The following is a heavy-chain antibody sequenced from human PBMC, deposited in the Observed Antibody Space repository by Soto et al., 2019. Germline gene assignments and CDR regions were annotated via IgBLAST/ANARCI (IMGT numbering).Heavy chain of an antibody. V-gene: IGHV3-23*01. CDR1: GFTFSSYA. J-gene: IGHJ6*02. CDR3: ARDRIAAAASPTALGVYYYYYGMDV. D-gene: IGHD6-13*01. Sequence: GGSLRLSCAASGFTFSSYAMSWVRQAPGKGLEWVSAISGSGGSTYYADSVKGRFTISRDNSKNTLYLQMNSLRDEDTAVYYCARDRIAAAASPTALGVYYYYYGMDVWGQGTTVTVSS. CDR2: ISGSGGST.